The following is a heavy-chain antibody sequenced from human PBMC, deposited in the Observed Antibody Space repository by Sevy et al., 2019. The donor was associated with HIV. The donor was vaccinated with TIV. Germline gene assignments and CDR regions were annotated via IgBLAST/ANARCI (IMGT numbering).Heavy chain of an antibody. Sequence: QLGGSLGFSCAASGFTFSNYGMHWVRQAPGRGWEGGAVIWYDGSYKYYADSVKGRLSISRDNTRSTQYLQMNSLRAEETAVYYCAKTFAIFGVLMCPDFDPWGQGTLVTVSS. CDR1: GFTFSNYG. D-gene: IGHD3-3*01. V-gene: IGHV3-33*06. J-gene: IGHJ5*02. CDR3: AKTFAIFGVLMCPDFDP. CDR2: IWYDGSYK.